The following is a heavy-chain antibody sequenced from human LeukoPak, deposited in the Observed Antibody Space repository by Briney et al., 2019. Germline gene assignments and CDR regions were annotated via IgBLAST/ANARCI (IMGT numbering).Heavy chain of an antibody. V-gene: IGHV6-1*01. CDR3: AREGSEGYLFDY. J-gene: IGHJ4*02. D-gene: IGHD1-1*01. CDR2: TYYRSKWYN. CDR1: GDSVSSSSAA. Sequence: PSQTLSLTCAISGDSVSSSSAAWSWIRQSPSRGPEWLGRTYYRSKWYNDYAVSVKSRITINPDTSKNQFSLQLNSMTPEDTAVYYCAREGSEGYLFDYWGQGTLVTVSS.